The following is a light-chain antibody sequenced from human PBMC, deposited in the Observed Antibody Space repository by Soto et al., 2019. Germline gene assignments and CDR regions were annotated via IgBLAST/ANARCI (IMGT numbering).Light chain of an antibody. J-gene: IGLJ1*01. CDR3: CSYAGSSNYV. V-gene: IGLV2-23*01. Sequence: QSVLTQPASVSGSPGQSITISCTGTSSDVGSYNLVSWYQQHPGKAPKLMIYEGSKRPSGVSNRFSGSKSGNTASLTISGLQAEDEADYYCCSYAGSSNYVFGIGTKFTV. CDR2: EGS. CDR1: SSDVGSYNL.